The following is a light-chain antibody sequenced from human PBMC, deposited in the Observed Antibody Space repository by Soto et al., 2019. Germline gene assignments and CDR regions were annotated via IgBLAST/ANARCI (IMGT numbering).Light chain of an antibody. CDR2: GAS. CDR1: QRVSTKY. Sequence: ESMLTQSPGTLSLSPGERATLSCRASQRVSTKYLTWYQQKPGQAPRLLIYGASIRATGIPDRFSGSVSGTDCTLTISRLEPEDFAVYYCQQFGDSPPAFTFGQGTKLEI. V-gene: IGKV3-20*01. CDR3: QQFGDSPPAFT. J-gene: IGKJ2*01.